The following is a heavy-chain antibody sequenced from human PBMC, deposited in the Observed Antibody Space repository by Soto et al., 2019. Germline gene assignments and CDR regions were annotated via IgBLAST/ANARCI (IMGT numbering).Heavy chain of an antibody. Sequence: EVQLVESGGGLVQPGGSLRLSCAASGFTVSTKYMSWVRQAPGKGLERVSVIYSGGSTFYADSLRGRFTISRDNSKNTVNIQMNSLRAEDTAVYYCARDPWAADYWGQGTLVTVSS. J-gene: IGHJ4*02. CDR2: IYSGGST. D-gene: IGHD3-16*01. CDR3: ARDPWAADY. V-gene: IGHV3-66*01. CDR1: GFTVSTKY.